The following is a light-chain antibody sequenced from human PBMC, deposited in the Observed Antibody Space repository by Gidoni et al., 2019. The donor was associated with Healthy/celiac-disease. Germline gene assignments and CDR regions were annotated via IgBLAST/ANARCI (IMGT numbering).Light chain of an antibody. CDR1: QSVSIY. CDR2: DAS. J-gene: IGKJ2*01. V-gene: IGKV3-11*01. Sequence: EIVLTQSPATLSLSPGERATLSCRASQSVSIYLAWYQQKPGQAPRRRIYDASNRATGIPARFSGSGSGTDFTLTISSLEPEDFAVYYCQQRSNWPPTFGQGTKLEIK. CDR3: QQRSNWPPT.